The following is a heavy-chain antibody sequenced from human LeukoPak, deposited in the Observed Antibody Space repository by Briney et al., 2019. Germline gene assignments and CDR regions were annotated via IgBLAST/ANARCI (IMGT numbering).Heavy chain of an antibody. J-gene: IGHJ4*02. CDR3: AKGAAI. CDR2: IQYDGSNK. V-gene: IGHV3-30*02. D-gene: IGHD2-2*02. Sequence: GGSLRLSCAASGFTFSSYGMHWVRQAPGKGLKWVAFIQYDGSNKYYADSVKGRFTISRDNSKNTLYLQMNSLRAEDTALYYCAKGAAIGGQGTLVTVSS. CDR1: GFTFSSYG.